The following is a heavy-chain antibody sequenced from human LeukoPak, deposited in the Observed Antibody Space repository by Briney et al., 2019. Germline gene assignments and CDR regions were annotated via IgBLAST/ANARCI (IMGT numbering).Heavy chain of an antibody. Sequence: PGGSLRLSCAASGFTFDSYAMTWVRQAPGKGLEWVSAISGSGGSTYYADSVKGRFTISRDNSKNTLYLQMNSLRAEDTAVYYCAKVVEYCSSTSCYNWFDPWGQGTLVTVSS. D-gene: IGHD2-2*01. CDR2: ISGSGGST. CDR1: GFTFDSYA. J-gene: IGHJ5*02. V-gene: IGHV3-23*01. CDR3: AKVVEYCSSTSCYNWFDP.